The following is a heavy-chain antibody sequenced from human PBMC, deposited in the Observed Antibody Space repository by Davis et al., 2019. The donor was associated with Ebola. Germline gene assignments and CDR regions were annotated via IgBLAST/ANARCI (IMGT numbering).Heavy chain of an antibody. CDR3: ARPFSIHYYGMDV. Sequence: GESLKISCAASGFTFSSYAMHWVRQAPGKGLEWVAVIWYDGSNKYYADSVKGRFTISRDNSKNTLYLQMNSLRAEDTAVYYCARPFSIHYYGMDVWGQGTTVTVSS. CDR2: IWYDGSNK. CDR1: GFTFSSYA. V-gene: IGHV3-33*08. J-gene: IGHJ6*02.